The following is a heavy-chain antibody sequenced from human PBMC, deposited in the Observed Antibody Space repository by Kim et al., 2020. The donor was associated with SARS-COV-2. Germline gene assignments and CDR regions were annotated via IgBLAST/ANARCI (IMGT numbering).Heavy chain of an antibody. CDR2: IDPADFQT. Sequence: GESLKISCKGSGYRFTSYWITWVRQMPGKGLEWMGRIDPADFQTNYSPSFQGHVTISADRSISTAYLQWSSLKASDTAMYYCVRQTGVLGSGIYEGHDYWGQGTLVTVSS. CDR1: GYRFTSYW. V-gene: IGHV5-10-1*01. D-gene: IGHD3-10*02. CDR3: VRQTGVLGSGIYEGHDY. J-gene: IGHJ4*02.